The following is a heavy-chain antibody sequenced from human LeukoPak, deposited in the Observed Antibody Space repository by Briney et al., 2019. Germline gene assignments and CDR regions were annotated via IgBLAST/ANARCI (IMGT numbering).Heavy chain of an antibody. CDR1: GFTFSSYA. CDR3: AKTPSSGWYSFDY. Sequence: GGSLRLSCAASGFTFSSYAMSWVRQAPGKGLEWVSAISGSGGSTYYADSVKGRFTISRDNSKNTLYLQMNSLRVEGTAVYYCAKTPSSGWYSFDYWGQGTLVTVFS. J-gene: IGHJ4*02. CDR2: ISGSGGST. V-gene: IGHV3-23*01. D-gene: IGHD6-19*01.